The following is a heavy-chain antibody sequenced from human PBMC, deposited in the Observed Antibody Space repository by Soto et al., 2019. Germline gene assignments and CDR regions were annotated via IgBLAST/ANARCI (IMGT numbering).Heavy chain of an antibody. CDR2: TIPISSTT. V-gene: IGHV1-69*01. CDR1: GGNFITFA. CDR3: AKKLGIDPVGSYGLDV. Sequence: QVELVQSGAEVKKPGSSVKVSCKASGGNFITFAISWVRQAPGQGLEWMGETIPISSTTKSAHKFQDRVTISADGSANTVNMELRRLKSEDTAIYFCAKKLGIDPVGSYGLDVWGQGTTVTVSS. J-gene: IGHJ6*02. D-gene: IGHD7-27*01.